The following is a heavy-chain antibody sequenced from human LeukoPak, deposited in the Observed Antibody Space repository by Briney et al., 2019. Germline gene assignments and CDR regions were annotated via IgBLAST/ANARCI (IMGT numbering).Heavy chain of an antibody. CDR1: GFTSSSYG. D-gene: IGHD3-10*02. J-gene: IGHJ6*04. V-gene: IGHV3-30*02. CDR3: AELGITMIGGV. Sequence: GGSLRLSCAGSGFTSSSYGMHWVRQAPGKGLEWMAFIRSDGSNKYYADSVKGRFTISRDNSKNTLYLQMNSLRAEDTAVYYCAELGITMIGGVWGKGTTVTISS. CDR2: IRSDGSNK.